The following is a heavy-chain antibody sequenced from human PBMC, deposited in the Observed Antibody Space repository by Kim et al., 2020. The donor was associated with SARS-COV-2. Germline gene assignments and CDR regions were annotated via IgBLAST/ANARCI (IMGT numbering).Heavy chain of an antibody. D-gene: IGHD3-10*01. CDR3: ARGDAGLSLYFGESRNTFDV. V-gene: IGHV4-59*13. J-gene: IGHJ3*01. CDR2: ISSSGRN. CDR1: GGSISSDY. Sequence: SETLSLTCIVSGGSISSDYWSWIRQPPGKGLEWIGYISSSGRNKYNPSLKTRVTISVDTSRNQFSLKLSFVTAADTAIYYCARGDAGLSLYFGESRNTFDVWGHGTMVTVS.